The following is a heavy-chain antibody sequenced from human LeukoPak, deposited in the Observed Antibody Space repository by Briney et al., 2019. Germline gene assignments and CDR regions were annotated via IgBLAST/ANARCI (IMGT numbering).Heavy chain of an antibody. V-gene: IGHV4-30-2*01. CDR1: GGSISSGGSS. Sequence: SQTLSLTCAVSGGSISSGGSSWSWIRQPPGKGLEWIGYIYHSGSTNYNPSLKSRVTISVDTSKNQFSLKLSSVTAADTAVYYCATTVTPFYFDYWGQGTLVTVSS. J-gene: IGHJ4*02. CDR2: IYHSGST. CDR3: ATTVTPFYFDY. D-gene: IGHD4-17*01.